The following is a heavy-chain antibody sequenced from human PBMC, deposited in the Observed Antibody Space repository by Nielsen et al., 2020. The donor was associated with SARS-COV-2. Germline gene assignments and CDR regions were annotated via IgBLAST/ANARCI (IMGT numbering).Heavy chain of an antibody. V-gene: IGHV3-30*04. D-gene: IGHD3-10*01. Sequence: GESLKISCAASGFTFSSYAMHWVRQAPGKGLEWVAVISYDGSNKYYADSVKGRFTISRDNSKNTLYLQMNSLRAKDTAVYYCAKAKIDGSLDYWGQGTLVTVSS. CDR1: GFTFSSYA. J-gene: IGHJ4*02. CDR3: AKAKIDGSLDY. CDR2: ISYDGSNK.